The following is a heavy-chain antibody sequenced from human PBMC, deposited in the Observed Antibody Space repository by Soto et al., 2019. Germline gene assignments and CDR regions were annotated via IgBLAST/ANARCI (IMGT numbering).Heavy chain of an antibody. D-gene: IGHD4-17*01. CDR1: GGPFGGYQ. J-gene: IGHJ4*02. CDR2: ISHNGST. Sequence: SAPLSLSGAVEGGPFGGYQWSWIRQPPGKGLEWSGEISHNGSTNQNPSLKNRVTISVDTPKNQFSLKLTSVSAADTAVYYCARHDYGDPIDYWDQGTLVTVSS. V-gene: IGHV4-34*01. CDR3: ARHDYGDPIDY.